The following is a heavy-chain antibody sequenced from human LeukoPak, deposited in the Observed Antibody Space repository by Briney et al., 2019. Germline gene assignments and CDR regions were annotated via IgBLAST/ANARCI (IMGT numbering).Heavy chain of an antibody. J-gene: IGHJ4*02. Sequence: GGSLRLSCAASGFTFSSYGMHWVRQAPGKGLEWVAVISYDGSNKYYADSVKGRFTISRDNSKNTLYLQMNSLRAEDTAVYYCARETTRRKYSSSSGPPFDYWGQGTLVTVSS. CDR2: ISYDGSNK. V-gene: IGHV3-30*03. CDR1: GFTFSSYG. D-gene: IGHD6-6*01. CDR3: ARETTRRKYSSSSGPPFDY.